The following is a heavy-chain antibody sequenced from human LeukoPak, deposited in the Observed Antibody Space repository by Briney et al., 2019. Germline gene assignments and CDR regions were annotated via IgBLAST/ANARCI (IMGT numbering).Heavy chain of an antibody. CDR1: GYTFTSYD. Sequence: GASVKVSCKASGYTFTSYDINWVRQATGQGLEWMGWMNPNSGNTGYAQKFQGRVTMTRNTSISTAYMELSSLRSEDTAVYYCATIPLNLSTSRYKGRAFDIWGQGTMVTVSS. D-gene: IGHD2-2*02. CDR3: ATIPLNLSTSRYKGRAFDI. CDR2: MNPNSGNT. J-gene: IGHJ3*02. V-gene: IGHV1-8*01.